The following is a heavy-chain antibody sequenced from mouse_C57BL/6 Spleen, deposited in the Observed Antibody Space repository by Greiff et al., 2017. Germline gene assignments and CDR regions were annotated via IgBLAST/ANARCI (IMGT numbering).Heavy chain of an antibody. Sequence: EVQLQQSGPELVKPGASVKISCKASGYSFTGYYMNWVKQSPEKSLEWIGEINPSTGGTTYNQKFKAKATLTVDKSSSTAYMQLKSLTSEDSAVYYCARGDTTPLMGYWGQGTSVTVSS. CDR2: INPSTGGT. D-gene: IGHD1-1*01. CDR3: ARGDTTPLMGY. CDR1: GYSFTGYY. V-gene: IGHV1-42*01. J-gene: IGHJ4*01.